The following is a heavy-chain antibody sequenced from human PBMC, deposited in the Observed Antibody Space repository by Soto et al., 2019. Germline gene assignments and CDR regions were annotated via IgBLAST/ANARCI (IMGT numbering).Heavy chain of an antibody. V-gene: IGHV3-30*18. J-gene: IGHJ6*02. Sequence: QVQLVESGGGVVQPGRSLRLSCAASGFTFSSYGMHWVRQAPGKGLEWVAVISYDGSNKYYADSVKGRFTISRDNSKNTLYLQMNSLRAEDTGVYYCAKDSGAAAGTRGYYYGMDVWGQGTTVTVSS. CDR1: GFTFSSYG. CDR2: ISYDGSNK. CDR3: AKDSGAAAGTRGYYYGMDV. D-gene: IGHD6-13*01.